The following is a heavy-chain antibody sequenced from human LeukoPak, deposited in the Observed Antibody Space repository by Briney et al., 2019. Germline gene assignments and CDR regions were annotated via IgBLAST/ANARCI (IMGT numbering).Heavy chain of an antibody. Sequence: PGGSLRPSCAASGFTFSSYAMHWVRQAPGKGLEYVSAISGNGGSTYYANSVKGRFTISRDNSKNTLYLQMGSLRAEDMAVYYCAGENGYSYGQEYYFDYWGQGTLVTVSS. CDR1: GFTFSSYA. J-gene: IGHJ4*02. V-gene: IGHV3-64*01. D-gene: IGHD5-18*01. CDR3: AGENGYSYGQEYYFDY. CDR2: ISGNGGST.